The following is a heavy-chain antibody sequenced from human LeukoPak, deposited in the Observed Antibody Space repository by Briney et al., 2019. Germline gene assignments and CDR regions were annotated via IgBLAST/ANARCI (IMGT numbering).Heavy chain of an antibody. D-gene: IGHD4-17*01. V-gene: IGHV4-39*07. CDR2: IYFRGST. CDR1: GDYIGSRSYY. J-gene: IGHJ3*02. CDR3: ARVVSYDYGDYRDAFDI. Sequence: SETLSLTCTVSGDYIGSRSYYWGWIRQPPGKGLEWIGSIYFRGSTYYNPSLKSRVTISIDRSKNQFSLNLRSVTAADTAVYYCARVVSYDYGDYRDAFDIWGQGTMVTVSS.